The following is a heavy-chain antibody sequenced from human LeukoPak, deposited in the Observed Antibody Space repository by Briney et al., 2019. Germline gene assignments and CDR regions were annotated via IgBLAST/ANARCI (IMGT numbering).Heavy chain of an antibody. V-gene: IGHV7-4-1*02. Sequence: GASVKVSCKASGYTFTSYAMNWVRQAPGQGLERMGWINTNTGNPTYAQGFTGRFVFSLDTSVSTAYLQISSLTAEDNAVYYCARDFRYYGSGGYDAPGYWGQGTLVTVSS. CDR3: ARDFRYYGSGGYDAPGY. CDR1: GYTFTSYA. CDR2: INTNTGNP. D-gene: IGHD3-10*01. J-gene: IGHJ4*02.